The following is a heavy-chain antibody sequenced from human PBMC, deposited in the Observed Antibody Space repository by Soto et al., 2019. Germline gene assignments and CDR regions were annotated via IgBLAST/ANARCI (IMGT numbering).Heavy chain of an antibody. D-gene: IGHD4-17*01. J-gene: IGHJ6*02. V-gene: IGHV3-30*18. CDR2: ISYDGSNK. Sequence: GGSLRLFCAASGFTFSRYGMHWVRQAPGKGLEWVAVISYDGSNKYYADSVKGRFTISRDNSKNTLYLQMNSLRAEDTAVYYCAKGGDDYGSYGMDVWGQGTTVTVSS. CDR1: GFTFSRYG. CDR3: AKGGDDYGSYGMDV.